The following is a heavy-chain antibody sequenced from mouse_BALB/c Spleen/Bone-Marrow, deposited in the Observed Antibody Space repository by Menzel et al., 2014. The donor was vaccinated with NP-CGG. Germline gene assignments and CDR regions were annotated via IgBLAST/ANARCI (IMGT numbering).Heavy chain of an antibody. CDR2: INPSNGRT. Sequence: LVESGAELVKPGASVKLSCKASGYTFTSYWMHWVKQRPGQGLEWIGEINPSNGRTSYNEKFKSKATLTVDKSSSTAYMQLSSLTSEDSAVYYCARERYDYDWKDYWGQGTTLTVSS. V-gene: IGHV1S81*02. J-gene: IGHJ2*01. CDR3: ARERYDYDWKDY. D-gene: IGHD2-4*01. CDR1: GYTFTSYW.